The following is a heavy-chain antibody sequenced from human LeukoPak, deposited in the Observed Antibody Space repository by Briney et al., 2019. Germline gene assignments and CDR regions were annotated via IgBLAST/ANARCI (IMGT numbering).Heavy chain of an antibody. Sequence: ASVKVSCKASGYTFTGHYMHWVRQAPGQGLEWMGWINPNSGATNYAQKFQGRDTMTRDTSINTAYMDLTRMSSDDTAVYYCARDLGYYYSGMDVWGQGTTVTVSS. CDR1: GYTFTGHY. J-gene: IGHJ6*02. CDR2: INPNSGAT. CDR3: ARDLGYYYSGMDV. V-gene: IGHV1-2*02. D-gene: IGHD7-27*01.